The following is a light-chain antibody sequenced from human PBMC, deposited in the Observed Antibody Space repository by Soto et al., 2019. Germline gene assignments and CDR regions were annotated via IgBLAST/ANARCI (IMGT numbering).Light chain of an antibody. CDR3: MQALQTPRT. Sequence: DIVMTQSPLSLPVTPGEPASISCRSSQSLLHSNGYNYFDWYLQKPGQSPQLLSYLGSYRASGVPDRFSGSGSGTDFTLKISRVEAEDVGVYYCMQALQTPRTFGQGTKLEIK. J-gene: IGKJ2*01. CDR2: LGS. CDR1: QSLLHSNGYNY. V-gene: IGKV2-28*01.